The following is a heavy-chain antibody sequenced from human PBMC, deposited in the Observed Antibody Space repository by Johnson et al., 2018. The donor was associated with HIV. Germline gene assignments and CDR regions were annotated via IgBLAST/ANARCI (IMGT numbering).Heavy chain of an antibody. Sequence: QVQLVESGGGVVQPGRSLRLSCAASGFTFSSYAMHWVRQAPGKGLEWVAVISYNEDKKYYADSVQGRFTISRDNSKNILYLQMNSLRAEDTAMYYCARDGSGHAVVLTATRRGYGFGLDLWGQGTVVTVSS. CDR1: GFTFSSYA. CDR3: ARDGSGHAVVLTATRRGYGFGLDL. D-gene: IGHD2-21*02. V-gene: IGHV3-30*04. CDR2: ISYNEDKK. J-gene: IGHJ3*01.